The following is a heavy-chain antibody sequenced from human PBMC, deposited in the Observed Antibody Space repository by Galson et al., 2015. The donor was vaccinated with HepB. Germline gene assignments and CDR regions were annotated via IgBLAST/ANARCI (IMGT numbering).Heavy chain of an antibody. CDR2: ISSSSSYI. CDR3: ARDRGRPGENWFDP. J-gene: IGHJ5*02. V-gene: IGHV3-21*01. CDR1: GFTFSSSS. Sequence: SLRLSCAASGFTFSSSSMNWVRQAPGKGLEWVSSISSSSSYIYYADSVKGRFTISRDNAKNSLYLQMNSLRAEDTAVYYCARDRGRPGENWFDPWGQGTLVTVSS. D-gene: IGHD3-10*01.